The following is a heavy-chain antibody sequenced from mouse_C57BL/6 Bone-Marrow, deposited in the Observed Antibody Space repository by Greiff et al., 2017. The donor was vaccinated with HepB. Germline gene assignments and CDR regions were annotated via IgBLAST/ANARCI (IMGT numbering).Heavy chain of an antibody. J-gene: IGHJ3*01. Sequence: EVQLVESGPVLVKPGASVKMSCKASGYTFTDYYMNWVKQSHGKSLEWIGVINPYNGGTSYNQKFKGKATLTVDKSSSTAYMELNSLTSEDSAVYYCARNTAQATWFAYWGQGTLVTVSA. D-gene: IGHD3-2*02. CDR1: GYTFTDYY. CDR2: INPYNGGT. V-gene: IGHV1-19*01. CDR3: ARNTAQATWFAY.